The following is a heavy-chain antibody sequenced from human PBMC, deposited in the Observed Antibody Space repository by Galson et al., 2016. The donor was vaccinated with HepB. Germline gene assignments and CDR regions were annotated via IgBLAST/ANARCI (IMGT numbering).Heavy chain of an antibody. CDR2: IYYSGST. V-gene: IGHV4-59*08. Sequence: GLEWIGYIYYSGSTNYNPSLKSRVTISVDTSKNQFSLQLSSVTAADTAVYYCARRRNYYDGSGYYNDWFDPWGQGTLVTVSS. J-gene: IGHJ5*02. D-gene: IGHD3-22*01. CDR3: ARRRNYYDGSGYYNDWFDP.